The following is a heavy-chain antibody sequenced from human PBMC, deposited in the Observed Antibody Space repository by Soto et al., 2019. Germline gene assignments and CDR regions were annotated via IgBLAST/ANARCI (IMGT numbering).Heavy chain of an antibody. V-gene: IGHV1-18*01. CDR2: ISAYNGNT. D-gene: IGHD2-15*01. Sequence: SVKVSCKASGYTFTIYGISWVRLAPGQGLDWMGWISAYNGNTNYAQKLQGRVTMTTDTSTSTAYMELRSLKASDTAMYYCARTPGPEVAASLEYYYFSGMDVWGQGTTVTVSS. CDR1: GYTFTIYG. CDR3: ARTPGPEVAASLEYYYFSGMDV. J-gene: IGHJ6*02.